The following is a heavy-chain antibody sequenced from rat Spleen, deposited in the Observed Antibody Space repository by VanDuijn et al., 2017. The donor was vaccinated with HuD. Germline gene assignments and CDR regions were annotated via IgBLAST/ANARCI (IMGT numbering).Heavy chain of an antibody. D-gene: IGHD5-1*01. CDR2: ITSGGGSN. Sequence: EVQLVESDGGLVQPGKSLKLSCAASGFTFSDYYMAWVRQAPKKGLEWVATITSGGGSNFYRDSVKGRFTISRDNAKSTLYLQMDSLRSEDTATYYCARLGADFDYWGQGVMVTVSS. CDR1: GFTFSDYY. CDR3: ARLGADFDY. V-gene: IGHV5-7*01. J-gene: IGHJ2*01.